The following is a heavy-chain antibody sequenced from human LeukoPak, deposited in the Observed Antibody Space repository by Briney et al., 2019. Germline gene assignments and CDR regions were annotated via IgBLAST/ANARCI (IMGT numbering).Heavy chain of an antibody. V-gene: IGHV3-21*05. Sequence: GGSLRLSCAASGFTFSSYSMNWVRQAPGKGLEWVSYISTSSTIYYAESVMGRFTITRDNAKNLLYRQMNSRSAEDTAVYYCARDPDGIMITFGGVIALGTYYMDVWGKGTTVTVSS. CDR1: GFTFSSYS. CDR3: ARDPDGIMITFGGVIALGTYYMDV. CDR2: ISTSSTI. J-gene: IGHJ6*03. D-gene: IGHD3-16*02.